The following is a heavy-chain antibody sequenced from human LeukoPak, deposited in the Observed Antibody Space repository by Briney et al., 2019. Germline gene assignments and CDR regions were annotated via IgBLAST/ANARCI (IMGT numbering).Heavy chain of an antibody. Sequence: PSETLSLTCTVSGGSISSGDYYWSWIRQPPGKGLEWIGYIYYSGSTYYNPSLKSRVTISVDTSKNQSSLKLSSVTTADTAVYYCARSSSMDRGVIIVFAFDIWGQGTMVTVSS. CDR1: GGSISSGDYY. V-gene: IGHV4-30-4*08. CDR2: IYYSGST. D-gene: IGHD3-10*01. J-gene: IGHJ3*02. CDR3: ARSSSMDRGVIIVFAFDI.